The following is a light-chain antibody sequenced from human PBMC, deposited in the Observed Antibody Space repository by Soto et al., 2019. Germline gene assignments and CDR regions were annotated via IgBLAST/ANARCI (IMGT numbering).Light chain of an antibody. CDR3: QQRSNWPPQFT. CDR1: QSVSNY. V-gene: IGKV3-11*01. Sequence: VLTQSPVTLSLSPGDRATLSCRASQSVSNYLAWYQQKPGQAPRLLIYDASNRATGIPARFSGSGSGTDFTLTISSLEPEDFAVYYCQQRSNWPPQFTFGPGTKVDIK. CDR2: DAS. J-gene: IGKJ3*01.